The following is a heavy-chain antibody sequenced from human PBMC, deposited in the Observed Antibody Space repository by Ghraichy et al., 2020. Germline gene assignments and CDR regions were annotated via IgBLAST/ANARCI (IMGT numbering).Heavy chain of an antibody. CDR2: ISYSGST. V-gene: IGHV4-31*03. CDR1: GGSISSCGYY. Sequence: SETLSLTCTVSGGSISSCGYYWSWIRQHPGQGLEWIGYISYSGSTYYNPSLMSRVTISGDTSRNQFSLKLNSVTAADTAVYYCVRIRHASGIDYWGQGTLVTVSS. J-gene: IGHJ4*02. CDR3: VRIRHASGIDY. D-gene: IGHD3-10*01.